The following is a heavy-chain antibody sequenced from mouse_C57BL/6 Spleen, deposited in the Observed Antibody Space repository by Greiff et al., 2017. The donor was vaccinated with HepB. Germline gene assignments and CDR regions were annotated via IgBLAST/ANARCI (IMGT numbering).Heavy chain of an antibody. CDR3: AREDYGSRFDY. V-gene: IGHV1-61*01. CDR2: IYPSDSET. J-gene: IGHJ2*01. CDR1: GYTFTSYW. D-gene: IGHD1-1*01. Sequence: QVQLQQPGAELVRPGSSVKLSCKASGYTFTSYWMDWVKQRPGQGLEWIGNIYPSDSETHYNQKFKDKATLTVDKSSSTAYMQLSSLTSEDSAVYYCAREDYGSRFDYWGQGTTLTVSS.